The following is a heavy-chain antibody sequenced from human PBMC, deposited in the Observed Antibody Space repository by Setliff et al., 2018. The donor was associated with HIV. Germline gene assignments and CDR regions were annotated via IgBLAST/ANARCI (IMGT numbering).Heavy chain of an antibody. J-gene: IGHJ2*01. CDR2: SYHSGST. V-gene: IGHV4-38-2*01. CDR3: ATEYSSSWYFDL. D-gene: IGHD6-6*01. Sequence: PSETLSLTCAVSGYSISSGYYWGWIRQPPGKGLEWIGSSYHSGSTYYNPSLKSRVTISVDTSKNQFSLKLSSVTAADTAVYYCATEYSSSWYFDLWGRGTLVTVSS. CDR1: GYSISSGYY.